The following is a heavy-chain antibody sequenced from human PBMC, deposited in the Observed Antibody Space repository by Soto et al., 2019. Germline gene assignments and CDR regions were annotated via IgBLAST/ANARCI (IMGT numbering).Heavy chain of an antibody. J-gene: IGHJ4*02. CDR2: IDYSGST. CDR3: ARLSSIAARSFIDY. V-gene: IGHV4-39*01. Sequence: SETLSLSCTVYGGSISGSICSWGWIRQPPGKGLEWIGSIDYSGSTYYNPSLKSRVTISVDTSKNQFSLKLSSVTAADTAVYYCARLSSIAARSFIDYWGQGTLVTVS. CDR1: GGSISGSICS. D-gene: IGHD6-6*01.